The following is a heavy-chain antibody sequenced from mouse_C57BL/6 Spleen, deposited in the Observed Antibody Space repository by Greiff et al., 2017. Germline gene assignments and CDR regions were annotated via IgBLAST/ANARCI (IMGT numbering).Heavy chain of an antibody. Sequence: EVQGVESGGDLVKPGGSLKLSCAASGFTFSSYGMSWVRQTPDKRLEWVATISSGGSYTYYPDSVKGRFTISRDNAKNTLYLQMSSLKSEDTAMYYCARQGLGRAMDYWGQGTSVTVSS. J-gene: IGHJ4*01. CDR3: ARQGLGRAMDY. D-gene: IGHD3-3*01. CDR1: GFTFSSYG. V-gene: IGHV5-6*01. CDR2: ISSGGSYT.